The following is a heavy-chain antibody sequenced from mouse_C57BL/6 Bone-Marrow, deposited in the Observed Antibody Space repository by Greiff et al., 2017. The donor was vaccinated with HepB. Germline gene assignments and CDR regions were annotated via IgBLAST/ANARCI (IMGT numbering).Heavy chain of an antibody. Sequence: EVMLVESGGGLVQPGGSLKLSCAASGFTFSDYYMYWVRQTPEKRLEWVAYISNGGGSTYYPDTVKGRFTISRDNAKNTLYLQMSRLKSEDTAMYYCARQGDYYGSAMDYWGKGTSVTVSS. CDR2: ISNGGGST. V-gene: IGHV5-12*01. CDR3: ARQGDYYGSAMDY. J-gene: IGHJ4*01. D-gene: IGHD1-1*01. CDR1: GFTFSDYY.